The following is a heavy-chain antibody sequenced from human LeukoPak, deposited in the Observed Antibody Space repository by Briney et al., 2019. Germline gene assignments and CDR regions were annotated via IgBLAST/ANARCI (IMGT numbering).Heavy chain of an antibody. D-gene: IGHD3-10*01. CDR3: ERDLGSGTPLDS. CDR1: GFSFSNYW. V-gene: IGHV3-74*01. CDR2: IRNDGSGT. Sequence: GGSLRLSCAASGFSFSNYWMHWVRQAPGEGLVWVSLIRNDGSGTSYADSVKGRFTISRDNAKNTLYLQMNSLRAEDTAVYYCERDLGSGTPLDSGGQGTLVTVSS. J-gene: IGHJ4*02.